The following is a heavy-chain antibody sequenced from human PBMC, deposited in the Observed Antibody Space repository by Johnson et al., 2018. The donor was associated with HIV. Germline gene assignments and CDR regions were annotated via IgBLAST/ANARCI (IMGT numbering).Heavy chain of an antibody. Sequence: QVQLVESGGGVVQPGRSLRLYCAASGFTFSSYAMHWVRQAPGKGLEWVAVISYDGSNKYYADSVKGRFTISRDNSKNTLYLQMNSLRAEDTAVYYCDCIAAATRAFDIWGQGTMVTVSS. V-gene: IGHV3-30-3*01. CDR1: GFTFSSYA. CDR2: ISYDGSNK. J-gene: IGHJ3*02. D-gene: IGHD6-13*01. CDR3: DCIAAATRAFDI.